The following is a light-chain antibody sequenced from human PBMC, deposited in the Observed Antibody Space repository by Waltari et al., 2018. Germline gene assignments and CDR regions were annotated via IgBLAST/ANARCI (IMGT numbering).Light chain of an antibody. CDR2: GAS. CDR1: QSVSSN. J-gene: IGKJ5*01. V-gene: IGKV3-15*01. Sequence: EIVMTQSPATLSVSPGERATLSCRASQSVSSNFAWYQQKPGQAPRLLIYGASTRATGIPARFSGSGSVTEFTLTISSMQSEDFAVYYCQQYNNWPPAITFGQGTRLEIK. CDR3: QQYNNWPPAIT.